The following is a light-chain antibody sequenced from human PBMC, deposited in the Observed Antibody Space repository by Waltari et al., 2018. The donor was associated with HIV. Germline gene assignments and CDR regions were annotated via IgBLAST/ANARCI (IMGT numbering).Light chain of an antibody. V-gene: IGLV1-47*01. Sequence: QSVLTQPPSASGTPGQRVTISCSGSSSNLGSTYVYCYQQHPGTAPKLLIYRNNQRPSGVPDRFSGSKSGTSASLAISGLRSEDEADYYCAAWDDSLSVVYVFGTGTKVTVL. J-gene: IGLJ1*01. CDR1: SSNLGSTY. CDR3: AAWDDSLSVVYV. CDR2: RNN.